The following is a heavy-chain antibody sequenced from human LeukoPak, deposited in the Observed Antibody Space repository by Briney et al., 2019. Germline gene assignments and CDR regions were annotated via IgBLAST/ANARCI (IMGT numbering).Heavy chain of an antibody. D-gene: IGHD5-18*01. CDR3: ARGLGRTAMVTRGEVRFDY. Sequence: ASVNVSCKASGYTFTIYDINWVRQATGQGLEWMGWMNPNSGNTGYAQKFQGRVTMTRNTSISTAYMELSSLRSEDAAVYYCARGLGRTAMVTRGEVRFDYWGQGTLVTVSS. CDR1: GYTFTIYD. J-gene: IGHJ4*02. V-gene: IGHV1-8*01. CDR2: MNPNSGNT.